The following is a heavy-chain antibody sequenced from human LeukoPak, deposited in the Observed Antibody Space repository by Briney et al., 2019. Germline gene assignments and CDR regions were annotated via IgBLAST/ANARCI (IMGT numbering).Heavy chain of an antibody. V-gene: IGHV4-38-2*02. CDR1: GYSISSGFY. D-gene: IGHD4-17*01. CDR2: VYESGRT. Sequence: SETLSLTCSVSGYSISSGFYWGWSRHSPGKVLELIGSVYESGRTCYNPSLKSRVTMSVDTANNQFSLSLNSVTAADTAVYFCARVCYGHFLCSQYYYMDVWGKGTTATVS. CDR3: ARVCYGHFLCSQYYYMDV. J-gene: IGHJ6*03.